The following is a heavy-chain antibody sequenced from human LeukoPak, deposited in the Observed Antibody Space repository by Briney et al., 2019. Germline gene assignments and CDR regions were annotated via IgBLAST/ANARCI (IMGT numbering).Heavy chain of an antibody. CDR2: INPNSGGT. D-gene: IGHD3-9*01. Sequence: ASVKVSCKASGYTFAGYYMHWVRQAPGQGLEWMGWINPNSGGTNYAQKFQGRVTMTRDTSISTAYMELSRLRSDDTAVYYCVRDQGILTEAKDAFDIWGQGTMVTVSS. V-gene: IGHV1-2*02. CDR3: VRDQGILTEAKDAFDI. J-gene: IGHJ3*02. CDR1: GYTFAGYY.